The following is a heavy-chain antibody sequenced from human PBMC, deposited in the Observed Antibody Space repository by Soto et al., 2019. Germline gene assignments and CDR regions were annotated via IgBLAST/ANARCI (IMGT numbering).Heavy chain of an antibody. CDR3: AIGYSHEPFHT. CDR2: ISGGRGST. CDR1: GFTFSNYA. V-gene: IGHV3-23*01. D-gene: IGHD5-12*01. Sequence: QAGGCLRLSCAASGFTFSNYAMNWVRQAPGKGLEWVSSISGGRGSTYYAESVKGRFTISRDNSKDTLYLQMNSLRAEDTAVYYCAIGYSHEPFHTWGKGTTVHVYS. J-gene: IGHJ6*04.